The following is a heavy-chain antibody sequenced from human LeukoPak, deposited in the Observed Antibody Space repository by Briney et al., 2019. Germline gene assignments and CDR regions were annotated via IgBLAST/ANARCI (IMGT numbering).Heavy chain of an antibody. CDR1: GYTITSYY. J-gene: IGHJ4*02. D-gene: IGHD3-22*01. CDR2: INPSGGST. Sequence: ASVKVSCKASGYTITSYYMHWVRQAPGQGLEWMGIINPSGGSTSYAQKFQGRVTMTRDTSTSTVYMELSSLRSEDTAVYYCARDRYYYDSNHYFDYWGQGTLVTVSS. V-gene: IGHV1-46*01. CDR3: ARDRYYYDSNHYFDY.